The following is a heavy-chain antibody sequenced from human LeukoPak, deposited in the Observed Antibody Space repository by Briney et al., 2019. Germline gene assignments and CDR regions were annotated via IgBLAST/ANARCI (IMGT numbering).Heavy chain of an antibody. D-gene: IGHD4-11*01. CDR3: AKDLSNPYKYYGMDV. J-gene: IGHJ6*02. Sequence: GGSLRLSCAASGFTFSSYAMSWVRQAPGKGLEWVSAISGSGSSTYYTDSVKGRFTISRDNSKNTLYLQMNSLRAEDTAVYSCAKDLSNPYKYYGMDVWGQGTTVTVSS. CDR1: GFTFSSYA. V-gene: IGHV3-23*01. CDR2: ISGSGSST.